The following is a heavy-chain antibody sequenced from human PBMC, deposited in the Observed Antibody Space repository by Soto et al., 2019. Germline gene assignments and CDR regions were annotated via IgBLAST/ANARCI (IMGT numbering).Heavy chain of an antibody. J-gene: IGHJ4*02. CDR1: GYTFTSYG. D-gene: IGHD3-22*01. CDR2: ISAYNGNT. CDR3: ARDLNGDYYDNSHALYYFDY. Sequence: ASVKVSCKASGYTFTSYGISWVRQAPGQGLEWMGWISAYNGNTNYAQKLQGRVTMTTDTSTSTAYMELRSLRSDDTAVYYCARDLNGDYYDNSHALYYFDYWGQGTLVTVSS. V-gene: IGHV1-18*01.